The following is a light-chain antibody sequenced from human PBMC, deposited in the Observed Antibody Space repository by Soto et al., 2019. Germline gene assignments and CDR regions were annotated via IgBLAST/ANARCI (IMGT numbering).Light chain of an antibody. CDR3: QQFSSYPLT. CDR1: QSISSW. J-gene: IGKJ4*01. CDR2: DAS. V-gene: IGKV1-5*01. Sequence: DIQMTQSPSTLSASVGDIVTITCRASQSISSWLAWYQQKPGQAPRLLIYDASSRATGIPDRFSGGGSGTDFTLTISRLEPEDFAVYYCQQFSSYPLTFGGGTKVDIK.